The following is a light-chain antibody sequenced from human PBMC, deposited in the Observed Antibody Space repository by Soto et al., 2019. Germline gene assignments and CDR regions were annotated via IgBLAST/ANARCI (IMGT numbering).Light chain of an antibody. Sequence: EIVLTQSPGTLSLSPGERATLSCRAGQSVSSSYLAWYQQKPGQAPRLLIYGASSRATGIPDRFSGSGSGTDFTLTISRLDPEDFAVYYCQQYGSSPRTFGQGTKVEIK. CDR3: QQYGSSPRT. CDR2: GAS. V-gene: IGKV3-20*01. J-gene: IGKJ1*01. CDR1: QSVSSSY.